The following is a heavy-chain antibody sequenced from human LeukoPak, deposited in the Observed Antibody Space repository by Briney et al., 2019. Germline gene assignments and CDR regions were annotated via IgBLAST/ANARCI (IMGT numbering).Heavy chain of an antibody. CDR2: ISGSGTDI. Sequence: NPGGSLRLSCEASGFTFSDPYMSWIRQAPGKGLECLSYISGSGTDINYADSVRGRFTISRDNAKNLLYLQMNDLRVEDTAVYYCARTARHLDYWGQGTLVTVSS. D-gene: IGHD5-18*01. V-gene: IGHV3-11*04. J-gene: IGHJ4*02. CDR1: GFTFSDPY. CDR3: ARTARHLDY.